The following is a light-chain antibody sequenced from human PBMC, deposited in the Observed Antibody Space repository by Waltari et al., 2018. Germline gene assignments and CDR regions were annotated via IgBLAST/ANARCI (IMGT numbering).Light chain of an antibody. CDR2: RAS. CDR1: QRVGSSS. CDR3: QPHGTLPAT. Sequence: EIVLTQSPGTASLSPGARVTLSCRASQRVGSSSLAWYQQKPGQAPRLVIYRASRRATGIPDRFSGSGSGTDFRLTISKLEPEDFAVDYCQPHGTLPATFGQGTKVEIK. V-gene: IGKV3-20*01. J-gene: IGKJ1*01.